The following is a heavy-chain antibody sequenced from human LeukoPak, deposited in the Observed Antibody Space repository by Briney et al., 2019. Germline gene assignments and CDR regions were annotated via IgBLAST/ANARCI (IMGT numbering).Heavy chain of an antibody. J-gene: IGHJ3*02. CDR2: IYHSGST. CDR1: GYSISSGYY. V-gene: IGHV4-38-2*02. Sequence: SETVSLTCTVSGYSISSGYYWGWIRQPPGKGLEWIGSIYHSGSTYYNPSLKSRVTISVDTSKNQFSLKLSSVTAADTAVYYCARRITMVRGVIDAFDIWGQGTMVTVSS. CDR3: ARRITMVRGVIDAFDI. D-gene: IGHD3-10*01.